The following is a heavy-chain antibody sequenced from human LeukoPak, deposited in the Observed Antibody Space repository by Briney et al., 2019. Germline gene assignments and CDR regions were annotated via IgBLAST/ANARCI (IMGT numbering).Heavy chain of an antibody. CDR2: IIPIFGTA. D-gene: IGHD3-10*01. Sequence: GASVKVSCKASGGTFSSYAISWVRQAPGQGLEWMGGIIPIFGTAIYAQKFQGRVTMTEDTSTDTAYMELSSLRSEDTAVYYCATVLLWFGESITFDYWGQGTLVTVSS. V-gene: IGHV1-69*06. CDR3: ATVLLWFGESITFDY. CDR1: GGTFSSYA. J-gene: IGHJ4*02.